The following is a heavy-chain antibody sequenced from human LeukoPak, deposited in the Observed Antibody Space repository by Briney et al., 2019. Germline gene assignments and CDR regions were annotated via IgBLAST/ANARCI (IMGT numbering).Heavy chain of an antibody. CDR2: INHSGST. J-gene: IGHJ5*02. CDR1: GGSFSGYY. CDR3: ARGLLWFGDHVSWFDP. D-gene: IGHD3-10*01. Sequence: SETLSLTCAVYGGSFSGYYWSWIRQPPGKGLEWIGEINHSGSTNYNPSLKSRVTISVDTSKNQFSLKLSSVTAADTAVYYCARGLLWFGDHVSWFDPWGQGTLVTVSS. V-gene: IGHV4-34*01.